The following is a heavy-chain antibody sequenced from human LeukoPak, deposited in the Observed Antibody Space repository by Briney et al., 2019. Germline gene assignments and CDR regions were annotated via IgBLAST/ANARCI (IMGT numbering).Heavy chain of an antibody. CDR3: VRGNSGSRTTPFDY. V-gene: IGHV3-74*01. D-gene: IGHD1-26*01. CDR1: GFTFSSYW. J-gene: IGHJ4*02. Sequence: PGGSLRLSCAASGFTFSSYWMHWVRQGPGKGLVWVSRMNSDGSSTSYADSVKGRFTISRDNAKNTLFLQMTSLRAEDTAVYYCVRGNSGSRTTPFDYWGQGTLVTVFS. CDR2: MNSDGSST.